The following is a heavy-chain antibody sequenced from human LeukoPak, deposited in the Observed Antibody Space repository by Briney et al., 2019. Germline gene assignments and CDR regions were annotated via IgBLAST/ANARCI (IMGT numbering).Heavy chain of an antibody. CDR3: ARENRLNAPDY. D-gene: IGHD1-14*01. V-gene: IGHV3-33*01. CDR1: GFTFSSYG. J-gene: IGHJ4*02. CDR2: IWYDGSNK. Sequence: GGSLRLSCAASGFTFSSYGMHWVRQAPGKGLEWVAVIWYDGSNKYYADSVKGRFTISRDNAKNSLYLQMNSLRAEDTAVYYCARENRLNAPDYWGQGTLVTVSS.